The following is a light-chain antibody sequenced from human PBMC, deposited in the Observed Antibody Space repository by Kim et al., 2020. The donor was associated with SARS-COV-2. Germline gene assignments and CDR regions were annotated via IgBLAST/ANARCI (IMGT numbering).Light chain of an antibody. V-gene: IGKV1-9*01. CDR1: QGIGSY. CDR2: AAS. CDR3: QQLEYYPIT. Sequence: ASVGDRVTITCRASQGIGSYLAWYQQKPGKAPKLLIYAASTLQSGVPSRFSGSGSAADFTLTITSLQPEDFATYYCQQLEYYPITFGQGTRLEIK. J-gene: IGKJ5*01.